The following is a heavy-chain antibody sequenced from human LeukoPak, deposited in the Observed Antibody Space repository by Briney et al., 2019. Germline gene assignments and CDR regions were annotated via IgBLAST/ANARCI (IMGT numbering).Heavy chain of an antibody. D-gene: IGHD4-17*01. J-gene: IGHJ6*02. V-gene: IGHV1-69*13. CDR3: ASEWDGDYGDYYGMDV. Sequence: ASVKVSCKASGGTFSSYAISWVRQAPGQGLEWMGGIIPIFGTANYAQKFQGRVTITADESTSTAYMELSSLRSEDTAVYYCASEWDGDYGDYYGMDVWGQGTTVTVSS. CDR1: GGTFSSYA. CDR2: IIPIFGTA.